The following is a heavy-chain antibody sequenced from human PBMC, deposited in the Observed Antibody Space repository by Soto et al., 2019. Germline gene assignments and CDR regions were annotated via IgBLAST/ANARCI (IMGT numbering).Heavy chain of an antibody. Sequence: SETLYPTCAVSGGSFSGFYWRWNRQPPGKGLEWIGEINHSGSTNYNPSLKSRVTISVDTSKNQFSLKLSSVTAADTAVYYCARAAVLIYYYYYMDVWGKGTTVTVSS. CDR3: ARAAVLIYYYYYMDV. V-gene: IGHV4-34*01. J-gene: IGHJ6*03. CDR1: GGSFSGFY. CDR2: INHSGST. D-gene: IGHD6-13*01.